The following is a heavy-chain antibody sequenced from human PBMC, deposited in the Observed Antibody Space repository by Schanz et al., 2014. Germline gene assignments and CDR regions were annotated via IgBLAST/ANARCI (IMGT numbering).Heavy chain of an antibody. V-gene: IGHV3-9*01. CDR2: ISWNSGSI. CDR3: ASGGYCTNGVCNGGRNWFDP. CDR1: GFPFNEYG. D-gene: IGHD2-8*01. J-gene: IGHJ5*01. Sequence: EVQLVESGGGLVQPGRSLRLSCAASGFPFNEYGMLWVRQAPGKGLEWVSSISWNSGSIDYADSVKGRFTISRDNAKNSLYLQMNSLRAEDTAVYYYASGGYCTNGVCNGGRNWFDPWGQGTLVTVSS.